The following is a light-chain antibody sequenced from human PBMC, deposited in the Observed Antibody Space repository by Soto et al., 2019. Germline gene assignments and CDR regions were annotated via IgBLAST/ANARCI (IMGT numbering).Light chain of an antibody. CDR2: EVS. J-gene: IGLJ3*02. V-gene: IGLV2-14*01. CDR1: SGDVGHYNY. CDR3: TSYTTSRIWV. Sequence: QSALTQPASVSGSPEQSITISCTGSSGDVGHYNYVSWYQQHPGKAPKLMIYEVSNRPSGVSNRFSGSKSGNTASLIISGLQAEDEADYYCTSYTTSRIWVFGGGTKLTVL.